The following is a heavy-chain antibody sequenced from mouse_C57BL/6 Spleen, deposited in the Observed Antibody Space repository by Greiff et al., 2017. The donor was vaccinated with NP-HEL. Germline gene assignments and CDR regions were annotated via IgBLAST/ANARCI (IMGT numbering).Heavy chain of an antibody. Sequence: DVHLVESGEGLVKPGGSLKLSCAASGFTFSSYAMSWVRQTPEKRLEWVAYISSGGDYIYYADTVKGRFTISRDNARNTLYLQMSSLKSEDTAMYYCTRDGGYDGYYYAMDYWGQGTSVTVSS. D-gene: IGHD2-2*01. J-gene: IGHJ4*01. CDR1: GFTFSSYA. V-gene: IGHV5-9-1*02. CDR2: ISSGGDYI. CDR3: TRDGGYDGYYYAMDY.